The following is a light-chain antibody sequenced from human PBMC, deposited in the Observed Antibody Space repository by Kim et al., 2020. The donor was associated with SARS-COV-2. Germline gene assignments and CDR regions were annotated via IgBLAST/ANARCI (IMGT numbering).Light chain of an antibody. CDR2: WAS. CDR3: QQYFTTPLT. V-gene: IGKV4-1*01. J-gene: IGKJ4*01. CDR1: RSVLYKADNKIY. Sequence: ATINSKSSRSVLYKADNKIYLAWYQQKPGQPPKLLISWASNRESGVPERFSGSGSGTQFTLTISSLQAEDVAVYYCQQYFTTPLTFGGGTKVDIK.